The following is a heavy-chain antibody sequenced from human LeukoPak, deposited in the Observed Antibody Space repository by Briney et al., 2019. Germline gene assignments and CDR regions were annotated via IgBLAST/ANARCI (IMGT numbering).Heavy chain of an antibody. CDR3: ARDSYSGYDHYYYYGMDV. V-gene: IGHV4-61*01. CDR2: IYYSGST. D-gene: IGHD5-12*01. J-gene: IGHJ6*02. Sequence: SETLSLTCTVSGGSVSSGSYYWSCVRQPPGKGLEWIGYIYYSGSTNYSPSLKSRVTISVDTSKNQFSLKLSSVTAADTAVYYCARDSYSGYDHYYYYGMDVWGQGTTVTVSS. CDR1: GGSVSSGSYY.